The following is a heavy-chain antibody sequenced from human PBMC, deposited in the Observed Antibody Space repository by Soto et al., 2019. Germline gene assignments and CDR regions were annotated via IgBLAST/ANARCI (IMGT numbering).Heavy chain of an antibody. D-gene: IGHD6-13*01. Sequence: PGGSLRLSCAASGFTFNDHYMDWVRQAPGKGLEWVGRTKNKANSYTTEYTASVKGRFIISRDDSKNSLYLQMNSLKTNDTAVCYCVRGSFVGKHSSGWSYFFDSWGQGALVTVSS. CDR3: VRGSFVGKHSSGWSYFFDS. CDR1: GFTFNDHY. J-gene: IGHJ4*02. CDR2: TKNKANSYTT. V-gene: IGHV3-72*01.